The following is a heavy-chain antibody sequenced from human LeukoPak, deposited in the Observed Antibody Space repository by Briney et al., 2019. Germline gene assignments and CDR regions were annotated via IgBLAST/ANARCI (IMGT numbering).Heavy chain of an antibody. Sequence: ASVKVSCKASGYTFTSYGISWVRQAPGQGLEWMGWISAYNGNTNYAQKLQGRVTMTTDTSTSTAYMELRSLRSDDTAVYYCARSRMVRGVMTLGYWGQGTLVTVSS. V-gene: IGHV1-18*01. CDR3: ARSRMVRGVMTLGY. J-gene: IGHJ4*02. CDR1: GYTFTSYG. D-gene: IGHD3-10*01. CDR2: ISAYNGNT.